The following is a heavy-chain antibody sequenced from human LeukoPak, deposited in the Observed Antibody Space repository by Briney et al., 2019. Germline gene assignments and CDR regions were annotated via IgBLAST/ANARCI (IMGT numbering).Heavy chain of an antibody. J-gene: IGHJ3*02. D-gene: IGHD4-11*01. CDR1: GFTVSSNS. CDR3: ARDTLEYSNSPDAFDI. CDR2: IYSDNT. Sequence: GGSLRLSCTVSGFTVSSNSMSWVRQAPGKGLEWVSFIYSDNTHYSDSVKGRFTISRDNANNSLYLQMDSLRDEDTAIYYCARDTLEYSNSPDAFDIWGQGTMVTVSS. V-gene: IGHV3-53*01.